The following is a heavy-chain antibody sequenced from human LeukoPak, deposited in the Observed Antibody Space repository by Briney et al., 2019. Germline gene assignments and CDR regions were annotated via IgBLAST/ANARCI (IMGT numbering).Heavy chain of an antibody. Sequence: QPGGSLRLSCAASGFTVSSNYMSWVRQAPGKGLEWVSVIYSGGNTYYADSVKGRFTVSRDNSKNTLYLQVNSLRAEDTAVFYCAKGGISSAAGLDYWGQGTLVTVSS. D-gene: IGHD6-13*01. J-gene: IGHJ4*02. CDR3: AKGGISSAAGLDY. CDR1: GFTVSSNY. V-gene: IGHV3-53*01. CDR2: IYSGGNT.